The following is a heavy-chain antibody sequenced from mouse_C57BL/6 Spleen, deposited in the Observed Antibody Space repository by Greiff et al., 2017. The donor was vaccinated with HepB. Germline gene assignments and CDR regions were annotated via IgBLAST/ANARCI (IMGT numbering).Heavy chain of an antibody. Sequence: LVEPGASVKISCKASGYSFTDYNMNWVKQSNGKSLEWIGVINPNYGTTSYNQKFKGKATLTVDQSSSTAYMQLNSLTSEDSAVYYCARSGYYDYDYYAMDYWGQGTSVTVSS. CDR1: GYSFTDYN. D-gene: IGHD2-4*01. CDR3: ARSGYYDYDYYAMDY. CDR2: INPNYGTT. J-gene: IGHJ4*01. V-gene: IGHV1-39*01.